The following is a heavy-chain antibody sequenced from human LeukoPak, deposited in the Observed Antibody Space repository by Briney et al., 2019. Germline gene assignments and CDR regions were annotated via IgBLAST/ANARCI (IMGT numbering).Heavy chain of an antibody. J-gene: IGHJ4*02. CDR2: ISAYNGNT. CDR3: ATELAAAGDFDY. Sequence: ASVKLSCTASGYTVTSSGISWVRQAPGQGLEWRGGISAYNGNTNYAQKLQGRVTMTTATSTSTAYMELRSLRSDDTAVYYCATELAAAGDFDYWGQGTLVTVSS. V-gene: IGHV1-18*04. CDR1: GYTVTSSG. D-gene: IGHD6-13*01.